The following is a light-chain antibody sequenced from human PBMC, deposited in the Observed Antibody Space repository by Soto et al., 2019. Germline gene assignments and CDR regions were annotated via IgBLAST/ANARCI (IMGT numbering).Light chain of an antibody. Sequence: DIHMTQSPSPLPASVGDRVTTTCRASQSISNWLAWYQQKPGKAPKLLIYDASSLQSGVPSRFSGSGSGTECTLTITSLQRDDVATYFCQHYHSYPYTFGQGTKVDIK. V-gene: IGKV1-5*01. J-gene: IGKJ2*01. CDR3: QHYHSYPYT. CDR1: QSISNW. CDR2: DAS.